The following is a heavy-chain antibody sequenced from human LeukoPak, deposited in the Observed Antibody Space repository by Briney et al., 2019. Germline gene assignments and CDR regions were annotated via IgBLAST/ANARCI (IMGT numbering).Heavy chain of an antibody. J-gene: IGHJ5*02. CDR3: ARGRSKGYSNYGLWFDP. CDR2: INHSGST. D-gene: IGHD4-11*01. Sequence: NPSETLSLTCAVYGGSFSGYYWSWIRQPPGKGLEWIGEINHSGSTNYNPSLKSRVTISVDTSKNQFSLKLSSVTAADTAVYYCARGRSKGYSNYGLWFDPWGQGTLVTVSS. CDR1: GGSFSGYY. V-gene: IGHV4-34*01.